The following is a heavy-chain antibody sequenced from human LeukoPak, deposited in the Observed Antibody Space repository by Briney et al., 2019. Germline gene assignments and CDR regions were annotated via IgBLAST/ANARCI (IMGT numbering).Heavy chain of an antibody. Sequence: TGGSLRLSCAASGFTVSSNYMSGVRQAPGKGLEWVSVIYSGGSTYYAESVKGRFTISKDNSKNPLYLQMNRLRAEDTAVYYCARKWFGEPDYWGQGTLVTVSS. J-gene: IGHJ4*02. D-gene: IGHD3-10*01. V-gene: IGHV3-66*01. CDR3: ARKWFGEPDY. CDR1: GFTVSSNY. CDR2: IYSGGST.